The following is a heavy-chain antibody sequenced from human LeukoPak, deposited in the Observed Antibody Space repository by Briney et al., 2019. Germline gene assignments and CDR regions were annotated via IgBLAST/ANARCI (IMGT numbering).Heavy chain of an antibody. CDR2: ISYDGSNK. CDR3: ARNTTQYYYDSSGYSTYFDY. CDR1: GFTFSSYA. D-gene: IGHD3-22*01. V-gene: IGHV3-30-3*01. Sequence: PGRSLRLSCAASGFTFSSYAMHWVRQAPGKGLEWVAVISYDGSNKYYADSVKGRFTISRDNSKNTLYLQMNSLRAEDTAVYYCARNTTQYYYDSSGYSTYFDYWGQGTLVTVSS. J-gene: IGHJ4*02.